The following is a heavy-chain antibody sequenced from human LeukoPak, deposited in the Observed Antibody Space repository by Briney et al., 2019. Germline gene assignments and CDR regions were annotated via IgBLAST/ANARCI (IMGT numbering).Heavy chain of an antibody. J-gene: IGHJ6*02. CDR1: GGSFSGYY. CDR2: INHSGST. Sequence: PSETLSLTCAVYGGSFSGYYWSWIRQPPGKGLEWIGEINHSGSTNYNPSLKSRVTISVDTSKNQFSLKLSSVTAADTAVCYCARGHYYYGMDVWGQGTTVTVSS. V-gene: IGHV4-34*01. CDR3: ARGHYYYGMDV.